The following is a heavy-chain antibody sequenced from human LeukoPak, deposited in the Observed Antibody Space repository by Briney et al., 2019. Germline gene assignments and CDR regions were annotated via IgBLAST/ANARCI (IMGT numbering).Heavy chain of an antibody. CDR1: GFTFSSYA. CDR3: ARGGYSYGFV. J-gene: IGHJ4*02. Sequence: GGSLRLSCAASGFTFSSYAMSWVRQAPGKGLEWVSAISGSGGSTYYADSVKGRFTISRDNSKNTLYLQLNSLRAEDTAVYYCARGGYSYGFVWGQGTLVTVSS. D-gene: IGHD5-18*01. V-gene: IGHV3-23*01. CDR2: ISGSGGST.